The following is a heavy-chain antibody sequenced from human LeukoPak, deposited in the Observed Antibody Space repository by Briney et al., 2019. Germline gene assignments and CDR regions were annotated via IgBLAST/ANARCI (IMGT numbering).Heavy chain of an antibody. D-gene: IGHD3-10*01. Sequence: GESLRLSRAASGFTFSSYWMSWARQAPGKGLEWVANIKQDGSEKYYVDSVKGRFTISRDNAKNSLYLQMNSLRAEDTAVYYCARSLWFGELYGARFEYWGQGTLVTVSS. CDR2: IKQDGSEK. V-gene: IGHV3-7*01. CDR3: ARSLWFGELYGARFEY. J-gene: IGHJ4*02. CDR1: GFTFSSYW.